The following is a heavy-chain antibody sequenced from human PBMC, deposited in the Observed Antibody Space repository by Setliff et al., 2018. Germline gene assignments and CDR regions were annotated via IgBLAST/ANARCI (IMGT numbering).Heavy chain of an antibody. CDR2: IIPIFGTA. V-gene: IGHV1-69*13. CDR3: VLFGDRDTFDT. CDR1: GGTFSSYA. J-gene: IGHJ3*02. D-gene: IGHD3-16*01. Sequence: SVKVSCKASGGTFSSYAISWVRQAPGQGLEWMGGIIPIFGTANYAQKFQGRVTITADESTSTAYMELSSLRSEDTALYHCVLFGDRDTFDTWGQGTMVTVSS.